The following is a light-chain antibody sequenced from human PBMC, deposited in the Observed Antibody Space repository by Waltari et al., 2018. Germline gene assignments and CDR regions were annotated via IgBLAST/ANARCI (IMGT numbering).Light chain of an antibody. CDR1: QSVDIY. V-gene: IGKV3-11*01. CDR3: QQRKIWPPLT. J-gene: IGKJ4*01. CDR2: DAS. Sequence: EVVLTQSPATLSLSPGERATLSCRASQSVDIYLAWYQQKPGQAPRLLIYDASNRATGIPARFSGSWSGTDFTLTISSLEPEDFAVYYCQQRKIWPPLTFGGGTKVEIK.